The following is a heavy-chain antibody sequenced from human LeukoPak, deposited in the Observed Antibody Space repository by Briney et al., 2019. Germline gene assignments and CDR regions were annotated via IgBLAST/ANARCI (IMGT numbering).Heavy chain of an antibody. CDR2: INPNSGGT. Sequence: ASVKVSCKASGYTFTGYYVHWVRQAPGQGLEWMGWINPNSGGTNYAQKLQGRVTMTRDTSITTAYLELSRLKSDDTAVYYCARGPSGAAAGYLSGAFLNYWGQGTLVTVSS. J-gene: IGHJ4*02. CDR1: GYTFTGYY. D-gene: IGHD2-15*01. CDR3: ARGPSGAAAGYLSGAFLNY. V-gene: IGHV1-2*02.